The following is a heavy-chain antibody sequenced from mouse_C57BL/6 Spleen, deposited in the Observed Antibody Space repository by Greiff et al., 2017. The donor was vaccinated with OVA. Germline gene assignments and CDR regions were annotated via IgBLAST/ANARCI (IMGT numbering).Heavy chain of an antibody. Sequence: EVMLVESGGGLVKPGGSLKLSCAASGFTFSSYAMSWVRQTPEKRLEWVATISDGGSYTYYPDNVKGRFTISRDNAKNNLYLQMSHLKSEDTALYYGARALLLRAFAYWGQGTLVTVSA. J-gene: IGHJ3*01. CDR3: ARALLLRAFAY. CDR2: ISDGGSYT. V-gene: IGHV5-4*03. CDR1: GFTFSSYA. D-gene: IGHD1-1*01.